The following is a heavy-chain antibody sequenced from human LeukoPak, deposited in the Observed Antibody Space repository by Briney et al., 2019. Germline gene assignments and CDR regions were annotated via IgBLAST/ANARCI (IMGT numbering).Heavy chain of an antibody. CDR2: IHPGDSDT. CDR3: ARGGTYIYNSSDY. Sequence: GESLKISCKGSGYSFTSYWIGWVRQMPGKGLEWMGIIHPGDSDTRYSPSFQGQVTMSADESITTAYLQWSSLKASDSAMYYCARGGTYIYNSSDYWGQGTLVTVSS. J-gene: IGHJ4*02. CDR1: GYSFTSYW. V-gene: IGHV5-51*01. D-gene: IGHD5-18*01.